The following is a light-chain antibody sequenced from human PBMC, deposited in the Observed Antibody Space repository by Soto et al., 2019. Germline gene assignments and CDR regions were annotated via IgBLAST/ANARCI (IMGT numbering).Light chain of an antibody. V-gene: IGLV2-8*01. CDR3: SSFAGSNNFPYV. Sequence: QSALTQPPSASGSPGQSVTISCTGTSSDVGAYDYVSWYQQHPGKAPKLMIYEINKRPSGVPDRFSGSKSGNTASLTVSGLQAEDEVDYYCSSFAGSNNFPYVFGTGTKVTVL. CDR2: EIN. CDR1: SSDVGAYDY. J-gene: IGLJ1*01.